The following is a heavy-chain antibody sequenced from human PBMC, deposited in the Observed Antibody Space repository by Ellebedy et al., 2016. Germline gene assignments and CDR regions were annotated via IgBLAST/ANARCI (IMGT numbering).Heavy chain of an antibody. D-gene: IGHD5-18*01. J-gene: IGHJ3*02. CDR1: GGTFSSYA. V-gene: IGHV1-69*13. CDR2: IIPIFGTA. Sequence: SVKVSXXASGGTFSSYAISWVRQAPGQGLEWMGGIIPIFGTANYAQKFQGRVTITADESTSTADMELSSLRSEDTAVYYCARGERGYVVELDAFDIWGQGTMVTVSS. CDR3: ARGERGYVVELDAFDI.